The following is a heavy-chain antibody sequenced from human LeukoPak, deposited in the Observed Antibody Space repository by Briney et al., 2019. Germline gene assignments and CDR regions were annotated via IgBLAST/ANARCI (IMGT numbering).Heavy chain of an antibody. CDR1: GGSISSYY. CDR3: ARVGSSSWYDNWFDP. Sequence: SETLSLTCTVSGGSISSYYWSWIRQPAGKGLEWIGRIYTSGSTNYNPSLKSRVTMSVDTSKNQFSLKLSSVTAADTAVYYCARVGSSSWYDNWFDPWAREPWSPSPQ. D-gene: IGHD6-13*01. CDR2: IYTSGST. J-gene: IGHJ5*02. V-gene: IGHV4-4*07.